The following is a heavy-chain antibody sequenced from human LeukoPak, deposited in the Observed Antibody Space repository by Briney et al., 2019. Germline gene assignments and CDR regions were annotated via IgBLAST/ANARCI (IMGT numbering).Heavy chain of an antibody. CDR1: GGSISSYY. CDR2: IFYSGST. Sequence: SGTLSLTCTVSGGSISSYYLSWIRQPPGKGLEWIGCIFYSGSTKYNPSLKSRVTISVGPSKNQFSLKLSSVTAADTAVYYCARNQDRAFDIWGEGRIVSVSS. V-gene: IGHV4-59*01. CDR3: ARNQDRAFDI. J-gene: IGHJ3*02. D-gene: IGHD1-14*01.